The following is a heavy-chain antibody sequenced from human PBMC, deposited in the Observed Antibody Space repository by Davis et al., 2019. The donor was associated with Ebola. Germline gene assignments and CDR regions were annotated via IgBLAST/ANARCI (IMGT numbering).Heavy chain of an antibody. J-gene: IGHJ6*02. D-gene: IGHD3/OR15-3a*01. CDR3: ARDGAYEFADNYYYYGMDV. CDR1: GFTFSSYS. Sequence: GESLKISCAASGFTFSSYSMNWVRQAPGKGLEWVSSISSSSSYIYYADSVKGRFTISRDNAKNSLYLQMNSLRAEDTAVYYCARDGAYEFADNYYYYGMDVWGQGTTVTVSS. CDR2: ISSSSSYI. V-gene: IGHV3-21*01.